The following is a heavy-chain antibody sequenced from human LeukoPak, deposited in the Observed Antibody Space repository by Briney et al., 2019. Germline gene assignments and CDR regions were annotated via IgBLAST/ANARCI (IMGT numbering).Heavy chain of an antibody. CDR1: GYSISSGYY. Sequence: SETLSLTCAVSGYSISSGYYWGWIRQPPGKGPEWIGSIYHSGSTYYNPSLKSRVTISVDTSKNQFSLKLSSVTAADTAVYYCARDRESWLVPSLFDYWGQGTLVTVSS. CDR3: ARDRESWLVPSLFDY. V-gene: IGHV4-38-2*02. J-gene: IGHJ4*02. CDR2: IYHSGST. D-gene: IGHD6-19*01.